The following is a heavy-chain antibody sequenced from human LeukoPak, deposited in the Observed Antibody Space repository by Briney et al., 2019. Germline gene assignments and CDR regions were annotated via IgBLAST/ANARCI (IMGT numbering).Heavy chain of an antibody. CDR2: ISSSSNYI. V-gene: IGHV3-21*01. CDR3: ARDGSGWFDH. Sequence: GGSLRLSCAASGFTFSTYSMDWVRQAPGQGLEWVSSISSSSNYIYYADSVKGRFTISRDNAKNSLYLQMNSLRAEDTAVYYCARDGSGWFDHWGQGTLVTVSS. D-gene: IGHD6-19*01. CDR1: GFTFSTYS. J-gene: IGHJ5*02.